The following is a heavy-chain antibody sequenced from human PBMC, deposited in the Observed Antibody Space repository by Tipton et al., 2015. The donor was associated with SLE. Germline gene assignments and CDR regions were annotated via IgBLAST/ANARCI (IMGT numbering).Heavy chain of an antibody. V-gene: IGHV3-23*01. CDR2: IRGSGGST. D-gene: IGHD2-2*01. J-gene: IGHJ4*02. CDR3: ARVYCSSDTCYQIDC. CDR1: GVIFSTLA. Sequence: SGVIFSTLAMSWVRQAPGKGLEWVSGIRGSGGSTYYADSVKGRFSISRDNAKNSLYLQMNSLRAEDTALYYCARVYCSSDTCYQIDCWGQGTLVTVSS.